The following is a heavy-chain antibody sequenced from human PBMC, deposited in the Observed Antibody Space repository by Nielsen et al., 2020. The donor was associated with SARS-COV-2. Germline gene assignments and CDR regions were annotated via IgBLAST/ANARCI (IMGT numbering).Heavy chain of an antibody. CDR2: IFHDGIT. D-gene: IGHD3-16*02. V-gene: IGHV4-4*02. Sequence: SETLSLTCAVSGGSISSSNWWSWVRQPPGKGLEWIGYIFHDGITFYNPSLKSRVTMSVDTSKNQFSLKLRSVTAADTAVYYCARGYYDYIWGSYRSTFDHWGQGILATVSS. CDR3: ARGYYDYIWGSYRSTFDH. CDR1: GGSISSSNW. J-gene: IGHJ4*02.